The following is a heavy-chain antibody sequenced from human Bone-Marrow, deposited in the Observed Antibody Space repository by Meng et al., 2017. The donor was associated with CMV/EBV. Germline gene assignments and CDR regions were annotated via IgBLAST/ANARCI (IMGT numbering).Heavy chain of an antibody. CDR3: ARRLGYCSSTSCSLYYFDY. D-gene: IGHD2-2*01. CDR1: GYSFTNCW. V-gene: IGHV5-51*01. CDR2: INPGDSDT. J-gene: IGHJ4*02. Sequence: GESLKISCKYFGYSFTNCWIGWVRQMPGKGLEWMGIINPGDSDTQYRASFQGQVTISADKSISTAYLQWSSLKASDTAMYYCARRLGYCSSTSCSLYYFDYWGQGTLVTVSS.